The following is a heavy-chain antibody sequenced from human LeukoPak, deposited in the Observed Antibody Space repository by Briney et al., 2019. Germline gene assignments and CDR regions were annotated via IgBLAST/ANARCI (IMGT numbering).Heavy chain of an antibody. Sequence: PSETLSLTCAVYGGSFSGYYWSWIRQPPGKGLGWIGEINHSGSTNYNPSLKSRVTISVDTSKNQFSLKLSSVTAADTAVYYCARGFRGIAVAAKDYWGQGTLVTVSS. CDR2: INHSGST. CDR3: ARGFRGIAVAAKDY. D-gene: IGHD6-19*01. V-gene: IGHV4-34*01. CDR1: GGSFSGYY. J-gene: IGHJ4*02.